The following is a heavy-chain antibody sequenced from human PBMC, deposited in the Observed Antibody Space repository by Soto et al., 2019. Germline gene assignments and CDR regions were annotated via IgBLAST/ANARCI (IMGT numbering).Heavy chain of an antibody. CDR1: GYSFTSYW. J-gene: IGHJ6*02. V-gene: IGHV5-51*01. CDR3: ARRECRDYYYGMDV. CDR2: IYPGDSDT. Sequence: GEFLKISCKACGYSFTSYWIGWVRQMPGKGLEWMGIIYPGDSDTRYSPSLQGQVTISADKSISTAYLQWSSLKASDTAMYYCARRECRDYYYGMDVWGQGTTVTVSS.